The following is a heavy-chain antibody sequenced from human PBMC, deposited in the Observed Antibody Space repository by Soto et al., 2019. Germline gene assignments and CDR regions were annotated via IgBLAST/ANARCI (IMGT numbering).Heavy chain of an antibody. CDR1: GFTFNDFE. CDR3: ARGWGRFNY. J-gene: IGHJ4*02. D-gene: IGHD3-16*01. V-gene: IGHV3-48*03. CDR2: IDGSGTTK. Sequence: EVQLLESGGGLVQPGGSLRLSCGVSGFTFNDFEMNWVRQAPGKGLEWLADIDGSGTTKKYADSVRGRFTISRDNPNNSRLLQMSSLCAADTVIDYCARGWGRFNYWGQGTLVSVSS.